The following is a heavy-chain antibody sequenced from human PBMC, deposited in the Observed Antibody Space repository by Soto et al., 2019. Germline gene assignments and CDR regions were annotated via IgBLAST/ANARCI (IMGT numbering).Heavy chain of an antibody. J-gene: IGHJ4*02. CDR1: GFTFNIYG. Sequence: PVGSLRLSCAASGFTFNIYGMHWVRQAPDKGLEWVALISYDGSNQYYADSVKGRFTISRDNSKNTLFLQMNSLRADDTAVYYCAKDQASGQGSFDSWGQGISVTVSS. CDR2: ISYDGSNQ. CDR3: AKDQASGQGSFDS. V-gene: IGHV3-30*18.